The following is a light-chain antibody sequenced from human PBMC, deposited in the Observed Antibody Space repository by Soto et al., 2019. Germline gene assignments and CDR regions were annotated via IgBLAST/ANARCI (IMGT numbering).Light chain of an antibody. V-gene: IGKV1-5*03. CDR1: QSISSW. CDR3: QQYGSSSPWT. Sequence: DIQMTQSPSTLSASVGDRVTITCRASQSISSWLAWYQQKPGRAPKLLIYKASSLDTGVPSRFSGSGSGTEFTLIISSLQHDDFASYYCQQYGSSSPWTFGQGTKVEIK. CDR2: KAS. J-gene: IGKJ1*01.